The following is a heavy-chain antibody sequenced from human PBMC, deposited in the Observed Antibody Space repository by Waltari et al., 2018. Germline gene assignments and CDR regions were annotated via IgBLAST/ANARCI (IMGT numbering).Heavy chain of an antibody. CDR2: ISSSSSYI. J-gene: IGHJ6*02. Sequence: LEWVSSISSSSSYIYYEDSEKGRFTISRVNAKNSLYLQMNSLRVEDTAVYYCARAGAGYSGYDFGYFYYGMDVWGQGTTVTVSS. D-gene: IGHD5-12*01. V-gene: IGHV3-21*01. CDR3: ARAGAGYSGYDFGYFYYGMDV.